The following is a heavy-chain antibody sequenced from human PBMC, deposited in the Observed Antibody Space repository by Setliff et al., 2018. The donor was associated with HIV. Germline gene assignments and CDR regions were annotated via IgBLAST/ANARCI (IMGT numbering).Heavy chain of an antibody. Sequence: ASETLSLTCTVSAYSIRNGYYWGWVRQSPGKGLEWIGTLYYDGTTHYNPSLKRRVTISEDTSKSQLSMKLTSVAAADTAIYYCARGKGGIDGPVEFDNWGQGTPVTVSS. D-gene: IGHD1-1*01. CDR1: AYSIRNGYY. V-gene: IGHV4-38-2*02. CDR3: ARGKGGIDGPVEFDN. CDR2: LYYDGTT. J-gene: IGHJ4*02.